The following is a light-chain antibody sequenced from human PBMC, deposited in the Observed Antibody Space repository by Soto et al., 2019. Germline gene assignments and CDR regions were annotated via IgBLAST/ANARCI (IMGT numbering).Light chain of an antibody. CDR2: ATS. V-gene: IGKV1-39*01. J-gene: IGKJ5*01. CDR1: QSISSY. Sequence: DSQVTQSPSSLSASVGDRVTITCRAGQSISSYLNWYQQKPGEAPKLLIYATSTLPSGVPSTFSRSGSGTDLTLAITSLQPEDFSTYYCQQSYSTPITFGQGTRLEI. CDR3: QQSYSTPIT.